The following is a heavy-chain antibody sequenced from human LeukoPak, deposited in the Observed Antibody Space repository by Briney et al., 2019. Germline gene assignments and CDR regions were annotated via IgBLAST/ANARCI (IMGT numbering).Heavy chain of an antibody. CDR1: QFSFSNYA. CDR2: ISGSAFST. V-gene: IGHV3-23*01. Sequence: GGPLRLSCATSQFSFSNYAMSWVRQAPGKGLEWVSGISGSAFSTDYADSVKGRFTISRDNSRNTLYLQMNSLRGDDTAVYYCVKGLGVDDNWGQGTLVTVSS. D-gene: IGHD3-10*01. CDR3: VKGLGVDDN. J-gene: IGHJ4*02.